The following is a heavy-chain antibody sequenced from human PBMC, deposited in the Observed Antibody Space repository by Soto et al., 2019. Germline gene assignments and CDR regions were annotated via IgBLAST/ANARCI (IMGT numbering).Heavy chain of an antibody. V-gene: IGHV4-4*02. CDR2: IDHNGIT. J-gene: IGHJ6*02. CDR3: ARLNRDYYYFGMDV. Sequence: SLTCTVSGDSISSSKWWTWVRQTPGKGLEWVGKIDHNGITNYNPSLESRVTILKDNSKNQLSLKLTSVTAADSAVYYCARLNRDYYYFGMDVWGQGATVTVSS. CDR1: GDSISSSKW.